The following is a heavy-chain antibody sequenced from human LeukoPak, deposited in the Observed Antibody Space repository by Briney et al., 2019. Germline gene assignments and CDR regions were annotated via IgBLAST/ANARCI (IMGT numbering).Heavy chain of an antibody. CDR1: GGSISSYY. CDR3: ARAKYSSSWYGWFDY. V-gene: IGHV4-59*01. D-gene: IGHD6-13*01. CDR2: IYYSGST. J-gene: IGHJ4*02. Sequence: NTSETLSLTCTVSGGSISSYYWSWLRQPPGKGLEWLGYIYYSGSTNYNPSLKSRVTISVDTSKNQFSLKLSSVTAADTAVYYCARAKYSSSWYGWFDYWGQGTLVTVSS.